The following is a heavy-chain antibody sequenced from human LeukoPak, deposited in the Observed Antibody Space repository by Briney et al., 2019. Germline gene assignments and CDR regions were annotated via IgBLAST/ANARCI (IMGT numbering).Heavy chain of an antibody. Sequence: PSETLSLTCTVSGGSISSYYWSWIRQPPGKGLEWIGYTYYSGSTNYNPSLKSRVTISVDTSKNQFSLKLSSVTAADTAVYYCARHSYYYDSSGYYGCAFDIWGQGTMVTVSP. CDR3: ARHSYYYDSSGYYGCAFDI. J-gene: IGHJ3*02. V-gene: IGHV4-59*01. CDR2: TYYSGST. D-gene: IGHD3-22*01. CDR1: GGSISSYY.